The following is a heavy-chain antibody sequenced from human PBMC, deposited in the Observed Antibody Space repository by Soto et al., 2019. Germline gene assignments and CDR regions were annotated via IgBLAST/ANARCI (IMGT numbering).Heavy chain of an antibody. CDR1: GFTFTRYS. CDR3: ARESEDLTSNFDY. J-gene: IGHJ4*02. V-gene: IGHV3-21*01. CDR2: ISSTTNYI. Sequence: GGSLRLSCAASGFTFTRYSMNWVRQAPGKGLEWVSSISSTTNYIYYADSMKGRFTVSRDNAKNSVYLEMNSLSAEDTAVYYCARESEDLTSNFDYCGQGPLVTVYS.